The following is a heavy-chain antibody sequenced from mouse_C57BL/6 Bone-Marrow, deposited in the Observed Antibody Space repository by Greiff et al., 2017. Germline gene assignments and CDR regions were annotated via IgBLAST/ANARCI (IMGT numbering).Heavy chain of an antibody. CDR1: GFSLTSYG. CDR3: ARSTVVERIGYAMDY. J-gene: IGHJ4*01. CDR2: IWSGGST. V-gene: IGHV2-2*01. Sequence: QVQLKESGPGLVQPSQRLSITCTVSGFSLTSYGVHWVRQSPGKGLEWLGVIWSGGSTDYNAAFISRLSISKDNSKSQVFFKMNSLQADDTAIYYCARSTVVERIGYAMDYWGQGTSVTVSS. D-gene: IGHD1-1*01.